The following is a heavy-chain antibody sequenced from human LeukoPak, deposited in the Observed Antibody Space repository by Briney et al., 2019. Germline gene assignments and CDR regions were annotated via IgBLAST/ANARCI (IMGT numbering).Heavy chain of an antibody. Sequence: SQTLSLTCTVSGDSISSGDYYWSWIRQPAGKGLEWIGRIYSSGITDYNPSLMSRVTLSVDTSKNRFSLRLSSVTAADTAVYYCARGFGAATGEGFDCWGQGTLVTVSS. CDR3: ARGFGAATGEGFDC. CDR1: GDSISSGDYY. D-gene: IGHD1-26*01. V-gene: IGHV4-61*02. CDR2: IYSSGIT. J-gene: IGHJ4*02.